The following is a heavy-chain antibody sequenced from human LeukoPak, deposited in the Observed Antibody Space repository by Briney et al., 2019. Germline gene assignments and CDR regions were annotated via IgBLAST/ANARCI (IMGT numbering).Heavy chain of an antibody. CDR3: AREEYSSSASDY. Sequence: PGGSLRLSCAASGFTFSSYGMHWVRQAPGKGLEWVAVILSDGSKEFYTDSVKGRFTISRDNSKNTLYLQMNSLRAEDTAVYYCAREEYSSSASDYWGQGTLVTVSS. CDR2: ILSDGSKE. CDR1: GFTFSSYG. J-gene: IGHJ4*02. V-gene: IGHV3-33*01. D-gene: IGHD6-6*01.